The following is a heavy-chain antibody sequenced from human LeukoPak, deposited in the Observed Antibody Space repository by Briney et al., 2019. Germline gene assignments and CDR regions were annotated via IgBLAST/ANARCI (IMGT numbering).Heavy chain of an antibody. CDR1: GFTFSGYA. J-gene: IGHJ4*02. D-gene: IGHD2-2*01. CDR3: AKGGILGYCSSTSCYLGY. CDR2: ISGSGGST. V-gene: IGHV3-23*01. Sequence: GGSLRLSCAASGFTFSGYAMSWVRQAPGKGMEWVSAISGSGGSTYYADSVKGRFTISRDNSKNTLYLQMNSLRAEDTAVYYCAKGGILGYCSSTSCYLGYWGQGTLVTVSS.